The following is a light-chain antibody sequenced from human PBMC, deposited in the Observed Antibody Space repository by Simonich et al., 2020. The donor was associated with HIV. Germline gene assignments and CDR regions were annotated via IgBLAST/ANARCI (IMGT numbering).Light chain of an antibody. V-gene: IGKV1-33*01. CDR3: QQNGNLPYT. CDR2: DAS. Sequence: DIQMTQSPSSLSASVGDRVTITCRASQSINNYLNWYQQKPGEAPKFLIYDASYLETGVPSRFSGSGSGTDFTFTISSLQPEDIATYYCQQNGNLPYTFGQGTKVEIK. CDR1: QSINNY. J-gene: IGKJ2*01.